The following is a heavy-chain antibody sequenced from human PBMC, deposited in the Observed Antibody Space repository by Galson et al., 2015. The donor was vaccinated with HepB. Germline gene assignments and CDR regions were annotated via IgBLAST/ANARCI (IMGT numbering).Heavy chain of an antibody. J-gene: IGHJ4*02. D-gene: IGHD5-12*01. CDR3: ARSGSGYDFDY. V-gene: IGHV3-20*01. Sequence: SLRLSCAASGFTFDDYGMSWVRQAPGKGLELVSGINWNGGSTGYADSVQGRFTISRDNAQNSLYLQMNSLRAEDTALYDCARSGSGYDFDYRGQGTLVTVSS. CDR2: INWNGGST. CDR1: GFTFDDYG.